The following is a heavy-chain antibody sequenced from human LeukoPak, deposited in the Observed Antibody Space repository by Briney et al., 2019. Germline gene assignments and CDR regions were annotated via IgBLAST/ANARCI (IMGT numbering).Heavy chain of an antibody. CDR3: ARAGDFWSGYLDY. J-gene: IGHJ4*02. V-gene: IGHV1-2*02. CDR2: INPNSGGT. CDR1: GYTFTGYY. D-gene: IGHD3-3*01. Sequence: ASVKVSCKASGYTFTGYYMRWVRQAPGQGLEWMGWINPNSGGTNYAQKFQGRVTMTRDTSISTAYMELSRLRSDDTAVYYCARAGDFWSGYLDYWGQGTLVTVSS.